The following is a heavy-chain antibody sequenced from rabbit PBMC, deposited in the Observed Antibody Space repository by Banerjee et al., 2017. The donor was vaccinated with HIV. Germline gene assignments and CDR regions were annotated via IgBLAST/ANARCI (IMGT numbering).Heavy chain of an antibody. CDR1: GFDFSSSCY. CDR3: ARGYPSNGGVFDP. Sequence: QEQLVESGGGLVQPEGSLTLTCTASGFDFSSSCYMCWVRQAPGKGLEWIACISTSNTETHYASWAKGRFTISKTSSTTVTLQMTSLTAADTATYFCARGYPSNGGVFDPWGPGTLVTVS. CDR2: ISTSNTET. D-gene: IGHD1-1*01. J-gene: IGHJ2*01. V-gene: IGHV1S45*01.